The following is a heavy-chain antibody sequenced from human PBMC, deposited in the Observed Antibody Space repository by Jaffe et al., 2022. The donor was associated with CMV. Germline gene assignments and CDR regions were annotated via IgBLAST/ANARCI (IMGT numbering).Heavy chain of an antibody. V-gene: IGHV3-13*05. J-gene: IGHJ2*01. CDR1: GFTFSSYD. D-gene: IGHD6-19*01. CDR2: IGTAGDP. CDR3: ARWLGDPRGGYFDL. Sequence: EVQLVESGGGLVQPGGSLRLSCAASGFTFSSYDMHWVRQATGKGLEWVSAIGTAGDPYYPGSVKGRFTISRENAKNSLYLQMNSLRAGDTAVYYCARWLGDPRGGYFDLWGRGTLVTVSS.